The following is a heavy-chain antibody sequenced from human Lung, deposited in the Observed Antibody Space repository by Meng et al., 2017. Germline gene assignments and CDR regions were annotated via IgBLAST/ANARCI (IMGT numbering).Heavy chain of an antibody. CDR3: AGRVMGAAAYDF. Sequence: EGELGETGGNLFQPGKCLRISCAASGFTLRGNYMTWVRQAPGKGLEWVSLIYGDGSTLYADSVKGRFTISRDNSKNTVYLQMNSLRVEDTAVYHCAGRVMGAAAYDFWGQGTLVTSPQ. V-gene: IGHV3-53*02. CDR2: IYGDGST. CDR1: GFTLRGNY. J-gene: IGHJ4*02. D-gene: IGHD6-13*01.